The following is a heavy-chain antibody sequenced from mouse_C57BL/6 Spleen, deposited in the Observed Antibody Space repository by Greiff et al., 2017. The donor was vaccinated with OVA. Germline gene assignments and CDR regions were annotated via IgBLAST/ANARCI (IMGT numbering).Heavy chain of an antibody. V-gene: IGHV5-9-1*02. D-gene: IGHD4-1*01. CDR3: TRDPGFYYFDY. Sequence: EVKVEESGAGLVKPGGSLKLSCAASGFTFSSYAMSWVRQTPEKRLEWVAYIGSGGDYIYYADTVKGRFTISRDNARNTLYLQMSSLKSEDTAMYYCTRDPGFYYFDYWGQGTTLTVSS. CDR2: IGSGGDYI. CDR1: GFTFSSYA. J-gene: IGHJ2*01.